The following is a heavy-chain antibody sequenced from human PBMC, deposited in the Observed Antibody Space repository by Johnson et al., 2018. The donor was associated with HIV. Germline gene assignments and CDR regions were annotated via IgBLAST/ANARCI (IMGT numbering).Heavy chain of an antibody. CDR3: ARERWYCISTSCQKDAFDI. CDR2: ISGSGGRT. J-gene: IGHJ3*02. V-gene: IGHV3-23*04. D-gene: IGHD2-2*01. CDR1: GFTFSSYA. Sequence: VQLVESGGALVQPGGSLRLSCAASGFTFSSYAMSWVPQAPGKGLEWVSGISGSGGRTYDADSVKGRFTISRDNSKNTLYLQMHSLRAEDTAVYYCARERWYCISTSCQKDAFDIWGQGTMVTVSS.